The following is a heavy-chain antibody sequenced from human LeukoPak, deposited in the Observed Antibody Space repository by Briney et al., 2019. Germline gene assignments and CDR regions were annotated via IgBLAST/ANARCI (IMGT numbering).Heavy chain of an antibody. CDR3: ARDPEYYDSSGYGDY. CDR1: GFTFSSYS. V-gene: IGHV3-21*01. CDR2: ISSSSSYI. J-gene: IGHJ4*02. D-gene: IGHD3-22*01. Sequence: AGGSLRLSCAASGFTFSSYSMNWVRQAPGKGLEWVSSISSSSSYIYYADSVKGRFTISRDNAKNSLYLQINSLRAEDTAVYYCARDPEYYDSSGYGDYWGQGTLVTVSS.